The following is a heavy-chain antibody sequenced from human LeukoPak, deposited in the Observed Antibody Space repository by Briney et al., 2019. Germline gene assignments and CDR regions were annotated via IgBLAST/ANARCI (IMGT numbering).Heavy chain of an antibody. CDR2: IKSKTDGGTT. J-gene: IGHJ4*02. CDR3: TTGSLRGWCSGGSCYPRHY. V-gene: IGHV3-15*01. Sequence: GGSLRLSCAASGFTFSNAWMSWVRQAPGKGLEWVGRIKSKTDGGTTDYAAPVKGRFTISRDDSKNTLYLQMNSLKTEDTAVYYCTTGSLRGWCSGGSCYPRHYWGQGTLVTVSS. CDR1: GFTFSNAW. D-gene: IGHD2-15*01.